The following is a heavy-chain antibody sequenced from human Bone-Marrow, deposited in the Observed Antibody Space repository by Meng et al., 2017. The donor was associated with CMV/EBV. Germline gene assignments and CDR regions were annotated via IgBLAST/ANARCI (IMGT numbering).Heavy chain of an antibody. Sequence: GESLKISCVASGFIFSSYEMTWVRQAPGKGLEWLAHISSGATNTYHADSVKDRFTISRDNAKNSLYLQMNSLSDEDTAVYYCARGSMVYARGNYYYYGMDVWGQGTTVTVSS. CDR3: ARGSMVYARGNYYYYGMDV. CDR2: ISSGATNT. V-gene: IGHV3-48*03. J-gene: IGHJ6*01. D-gene: IGHD2-8*01. CDR1: GFIFSSYE.